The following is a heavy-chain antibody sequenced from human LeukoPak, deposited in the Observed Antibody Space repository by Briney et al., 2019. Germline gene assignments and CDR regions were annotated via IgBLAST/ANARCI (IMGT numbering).Heavy chain of an antibody. CDR2: LSGSGGTT. Sequence: GGSLRLSCAVSGLTFNNYAMSWVRQAPGKGLEWVSALSGSGGTTYYADFMKGRFTISRDNSKNTLYLQMNSLRAEDTAVYYCARDRVGATLYFDYWGQGTLVTVSS. V-gene: IGHV3-23*01. J-gene: IGHJ4*02. CDR1: GLTFNNYA. CDR3: ARDRVGATLYFDY. D-gene: IGHD1-26*01.